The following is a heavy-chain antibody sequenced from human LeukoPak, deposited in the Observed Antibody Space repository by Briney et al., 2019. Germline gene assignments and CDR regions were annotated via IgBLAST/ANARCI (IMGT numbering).Heavy chain of an antibody. CDR2: ISNSSSYI. Sequence: PGGSLRLSCAASGFTFSSYSMNWVRQAPGKGLEWVSSISNSSSYIYYADSVKGRFTISRDNAKNSLYLQMNSLRAEDTAVYYCAREGEYYDSSGYRHNYYYYYMDVWGKGTTVTVSS. V-gene: IGHV3-21*01. D-gene: IGHD3-22*01. J-gene: IGHJ6*03. CDR1: GFTFSSYS. CDR3: AREGEYYDSSGYRHNYYYYYMDV.